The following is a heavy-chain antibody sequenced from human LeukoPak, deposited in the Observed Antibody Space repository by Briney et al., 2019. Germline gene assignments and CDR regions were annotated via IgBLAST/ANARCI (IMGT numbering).Heavy chain of an antibody. CDR3: ARHDATMIVVGSIDY. J-gene: IGHJ4*02. CDR2: ISYDGSNK. V-gene: IGHV3-30*03. Sequence: PGGSLRLSCAASGFTFSSYGMHWVRQAPGKGLEWVAVISYDGSNKYYADSVKGRFTISRDNSKNTLYLQMNSLRAEDTAVYYCARHDATMIVVGSIDYWGQGTLVTVSS. CDR1: GFTFSSYG. D-gene: IGHD3-22*01.